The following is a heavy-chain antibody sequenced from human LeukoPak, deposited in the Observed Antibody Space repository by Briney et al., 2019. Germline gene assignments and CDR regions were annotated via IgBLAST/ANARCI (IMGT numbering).Heavy chain of an antibody. CDR2: IVPIFTTT. V-gene: IGHV1-69*13. CDR1: GGTFRSYT. Sequence: SVKVSCKASGGTFRSYTFIWVRQAPGRGLEWMGAIVPIFTTTNFAQKFQGRVTITADESTGTAYMELNSLRSEDTAVYYCARGFYSGSWDDAFDIWGQGTMVTVSS. D-gene: IGHD1-26*01. CDR3: ARGFYSGSWDDAFDI. J-gene: IGHJ3*02.